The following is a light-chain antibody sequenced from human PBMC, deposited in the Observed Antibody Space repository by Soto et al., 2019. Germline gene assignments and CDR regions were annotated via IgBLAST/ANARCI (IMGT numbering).Light chain of an antibody. V-gene: IGKV2-28*01. CDR1: QSLLHSNGNNC. CDR2: LGS. CDR3: MQALQTPRT. Sequence: DIVMTQIPLSLPVTPGEPASISCRSSQSLLHSNGNNCLDWYLQRPGQSPQLLIYLGSNRASGVTDRFSGSRSGTDFTLKISRVEAEDVGVYYCMQALQTPRTFGQGTKLEIK. J-gene: IGKJ2*01.